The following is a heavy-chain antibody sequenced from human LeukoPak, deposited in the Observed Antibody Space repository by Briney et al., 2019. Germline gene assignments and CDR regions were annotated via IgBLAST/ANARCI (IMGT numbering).Heavy chain of an antibody. D-gene: IGHD1/OR15-1a*01. J-gene: IGHJ4*02. V-gene: IGHV3-66*01. CDR2: IYSDGRT. CDR1: GLTVSSNY. Sequence: SGGSLRLSCAASGLTVSSNYMSWVRQAPGKGLEWVSVIYSDGRTYYADSVKGRFTISRDSSKNTLFLQMNSLKTEDTAVYYCARSNCNSCYLGVWYYFDYWGQGTLVTVPS. CDR3: ARSNCNSCYLGVWYYFDY.